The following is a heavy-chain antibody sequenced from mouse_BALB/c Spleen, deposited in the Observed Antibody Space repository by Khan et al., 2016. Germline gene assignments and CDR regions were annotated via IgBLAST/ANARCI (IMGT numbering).Heavy chain of an antibody. V-gene: IGHV7-3*02. CDR1: GFTFTDYY. Sequence: EVELVESGGGLVQPGGSLRLSCATSGFTFTDYYMSWVRQPPGKALEWLGFIRNKANGYTTEYHASVKGRFTISRDNSQSILYLPMNTLRAEDSATYYCARGNCIMDYWGQGTTVTVSS. CDR3: ARGNCIMDY. CDR2: IRNKANGYTT. J-gene: IGHJ4*01. D-gene: IGHD6-1*01.